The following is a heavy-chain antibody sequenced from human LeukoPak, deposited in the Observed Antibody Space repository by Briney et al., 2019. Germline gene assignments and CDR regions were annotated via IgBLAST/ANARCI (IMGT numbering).Heavy chain of an antibody. V-gene: IGHV1-2*02. CDR1: GYTFSDYY. J-gene: IGHJ4*02. CDR2: VSPKNGGT. D-gene: IGHD1-26*01. CDR3: ARESSGGSYYAY. Sequence: ASVKVSCKASGYTFSDYYIHWVRQAPGQGLEWMGWVSPKNGGTNYAQKFQGRVTMTRDTSISTLYMELSRLESDDTAIYYCARESSGGSYYAYWGQGTLVTVSA.